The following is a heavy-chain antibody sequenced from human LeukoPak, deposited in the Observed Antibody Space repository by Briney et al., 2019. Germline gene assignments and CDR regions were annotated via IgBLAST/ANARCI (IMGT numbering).Heavy chain of an antibody. V-gene: IGHV4-61*02. CDR3: ARGPYSYDSSGAFDI. J-gene: IGHJ3*02. CDR2: ISSSGST. Sequence: SETLSLTCTVSGDSISSGDYYWSWIRQPAGKGLGWIGRISSSGSTNYNPSLKSRVTISVDTSKNQFSLKLSSVTAADTAVYFCARGPYSYDSSGAFDIWGQGTMVTVSS. CDR1: GDSISSGDYY. D-gene: IGHD3-22*01.